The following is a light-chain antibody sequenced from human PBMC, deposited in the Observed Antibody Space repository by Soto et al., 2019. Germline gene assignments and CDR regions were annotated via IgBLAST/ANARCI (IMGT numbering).Light chain of an antibody. J-gene: IGLJ1*01. CDR3: CSYTTSNTRQIV. V-gene: IGLV2-14*01. CDR1: SSGVGGYNY. CDR2: DVS. Sequence: SALTHPASVTGSPGQSITISCTGTSSGVGGYNYVSWYQQHPGKAPKFMIYDVSNRPSGVSNRFSGSKSGNTASLTISGLQAEDEADYYCCSYTTSNTRQIVFGTGTKVTVL.